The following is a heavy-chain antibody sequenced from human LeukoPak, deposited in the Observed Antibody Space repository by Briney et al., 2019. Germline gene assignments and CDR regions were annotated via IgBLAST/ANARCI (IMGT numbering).Heavy chain of an antibody. CDR3: AKGQASGTYKYYFDY. Sequence: GESLKISCQGLGYTFSMYWIGWVRHMPGKGLEWMGVIDPGDSQITYSPSFQGHVTISVDKSVNTAYLKWSTLKASDTAIYYCAKGQASGTYKYYFDYWGPGTLVTVSS. CDR1: GYTFSMYW. CDR2: IDPGDSQI. V-gene: IGHV5-51*01. J-gene: IGHJ4*02. D-gene: IGHD3-10*01.